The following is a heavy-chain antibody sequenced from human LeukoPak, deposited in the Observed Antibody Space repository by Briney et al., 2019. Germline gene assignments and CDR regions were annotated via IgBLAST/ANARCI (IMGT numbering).Heavy chain of an antibody. V-gene: IGHV3-23*01. CDR3: AKSSSSGWYSDFDY. D-gene: IGHD6-19*01. Sequence: GGSLRLSCAASGFTFSCYGMSWVRQAPGKGLEWVSAISGSGGSTYYADSVKGRFTISRDNSKNTLYLQMNSLRAEDTAVYYCAKSSSSGWYSDFDYWGQGTLVTVSS. CDR1: GFTFSCYG. J-gene: IGHJ4*02. CDR2: ISGSGGST.